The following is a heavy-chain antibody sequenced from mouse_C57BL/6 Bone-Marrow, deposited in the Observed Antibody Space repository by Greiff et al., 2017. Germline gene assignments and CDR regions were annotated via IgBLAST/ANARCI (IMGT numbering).Heavy chain of an antibody. CDR3: ARWGYYGSSYDVFDY. Sequence: VQLQQSGPELVKPGASVKISCKASGYAFSSSWMNWVKQRPGKGLEWIGRIYPGDGDTNYNGKFKGKATLTADKSSSTAYMQLSSLTSEDSAVYFCARWGYYGSSYDVFDYWGQGTTLTVSS. J-gene: IGHJ2*01. V-gene: IGHV1-82*01. CDR2: IYPGDGDT. CDR1: GYAFSSSW. D-gene: IGHD1-1*01.